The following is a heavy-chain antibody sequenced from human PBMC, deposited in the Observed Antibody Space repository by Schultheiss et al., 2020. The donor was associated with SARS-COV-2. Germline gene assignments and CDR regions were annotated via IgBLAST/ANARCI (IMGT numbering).Heavy chain of an antibody. D-gene: IGHD1-1*01. V-gene: IGHV3-33*08. CDR3: ANNSYFDY. CDR1: GFTFSSYA. Sequence: GESLKISCAASGFTFSSYAMSWVRQAPGKGLEWVAVIWYDVSNKYYADSVKGRFTISRDNSKNTLYLQMNSLRAEDTAVYYCANNSYFDYWGQGTLVTVSS. J-gene: IGHJ4*02. CDR2: IWYDVSNK.